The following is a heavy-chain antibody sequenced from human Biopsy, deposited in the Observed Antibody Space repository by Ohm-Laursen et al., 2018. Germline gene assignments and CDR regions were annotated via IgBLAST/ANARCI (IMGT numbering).Heavy chain of an antibody. CDR3: ARDPIVGSKADGMDV. J-gene: IGHJ6*02. Sequence: SLRLSCAASGFTFSVYAMHWVRQAPGKGLEWVSIIWYDGSNEYYADSVKGRFTISRDNSKNTVFLQMSSLRAKDTGVYYCARDPIVGSKADGMDVWGQGTTVTVSS. D-gene: IGHD1-26*01. V-gene: IGHV3-33*01. CDR1: GFTFSVYA. CDR2: IWYDGSNE.